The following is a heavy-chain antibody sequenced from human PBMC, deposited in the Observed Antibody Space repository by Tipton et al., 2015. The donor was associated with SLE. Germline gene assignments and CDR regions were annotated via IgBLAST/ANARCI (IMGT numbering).Heavy chain of an antibody. CDR1: GGSISSDSYS. CDR2: IYTSGST. D-gene: IGHD3-3*01. CDR3: ARVFRYDVWDHSREFGYFDS. J-gene: IGHJ4*02. V-gene: IGHV4-61*02. Sequence: TLSLTCTVSGGSISSDSYSWSWIRQPAGKGLEWIGRIYTSGSTNYNPSLKSRVTISVDSSKNQFSLIVTSVAAADTALYYCARVFRYDVWDHSREFGYFDSWGQGTLVSVSS.